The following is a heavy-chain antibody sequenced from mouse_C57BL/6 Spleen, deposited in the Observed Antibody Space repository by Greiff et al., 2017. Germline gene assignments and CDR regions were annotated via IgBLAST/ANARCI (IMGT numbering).Heavy chain of an antibody. D-gene: IGHD2-4*01. Sequence: EVQVVESGGDLVKPGGSLKLSCAASGFTFSSYDMSWVRQTPDKRLEWVATISSGGSYTYYPDSVKGRFTISRDNAKKTLYLPMSSLKSEDTAMYYCASQGYDYDSYYAMYYWGQGTSVTVSS. CDR2: ISSGGSYT. J-gene: IGHJ4*01. V-gene: IGHV5-6*01. CDR3: ASQGYDYDSYYAMYY. CDR1: GFTFSSYD.